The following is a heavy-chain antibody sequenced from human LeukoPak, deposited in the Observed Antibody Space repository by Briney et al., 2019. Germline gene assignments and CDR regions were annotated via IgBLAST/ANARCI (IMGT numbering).Heavy chain of an antibody. CDR1: GFTFSSYW. CDR3: ARATTVTTSPSGYFDY. Sequence: GGSLRLSCAASGFTFSSYWMSWVCQAPGKGLEWVANIKQDGSEKYYVDSVKGRFTISRDNAKNSLYLQMNSLRAEDTAVYYCARATTVTTSPSGYFDYWGQGTLVTVSS. D-gene: IGHD4-17*01. J-gene: IGHJ4*02. CDR2: IKQDGSEK. V-gene: IGHV3-7*04.